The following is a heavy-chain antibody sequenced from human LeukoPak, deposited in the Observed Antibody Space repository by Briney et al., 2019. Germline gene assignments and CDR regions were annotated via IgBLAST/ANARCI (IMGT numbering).Heavy chain of an antibody. J-gene: IGHJ4*02. CDR3: ASLLWFGELLNDY. Sequence: SETLSLTCAVSGYSISSGYYWGWIRQPPGKGLEWIGSIYHSGSTYYNPSLKRRVTISVDTSKNQFSLKLSSVTAADTAVYYCASLLWFGELLNDYWGQGTLVTVSS. CDR2: IYHSGST. V-gene: IGHV4-38-2*01. D-gene: IGHD3-10*01. CDR1: GYSISSGYY.